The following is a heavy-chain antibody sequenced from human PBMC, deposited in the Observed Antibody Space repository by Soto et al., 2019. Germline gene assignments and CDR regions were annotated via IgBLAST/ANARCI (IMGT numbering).Heavy chain of an antibody. CDR3: ARQRTTVVTQAYFDH. CDR2: IYYSGRT. J-gene: IGHJ4*02. CDR1: GEYIISSSDY. D-gene: IGHD2-21*02. V-gene: IGHV4-39*01. Sequence: FEPLSLTCIVSGEYIISSSDYWGWKSQPPGKGLEWIGIIYYSGRTYYNPSFKSRVTISIDTSKNQFSLKLSSVTATDTAVYYCARQRTTVVTQAYFDHWGQGALVTV.